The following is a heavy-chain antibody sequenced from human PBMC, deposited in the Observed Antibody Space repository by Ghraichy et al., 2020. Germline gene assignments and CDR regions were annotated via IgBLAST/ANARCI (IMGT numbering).Heavy chain of an antibody. J-gene: IGHJ6*02. V-gene: IGHV3-48*02. CDR3: ARASSVVRFYYYDGMDV. Sequence: GGSLRLSCVGSGFTFSGYNMNWVRQSPGKGLEWASYITSSSRTIFYADSVKGRFTISRDNAQNSLYLQMNSLRDEDTAINYCARASSVVRFYYYDGMDVWGQGTTVTVSS. CDR2: ITSSSRTI. CDR1: GFTFSGYN. D-gene: IGHD4-23*01.